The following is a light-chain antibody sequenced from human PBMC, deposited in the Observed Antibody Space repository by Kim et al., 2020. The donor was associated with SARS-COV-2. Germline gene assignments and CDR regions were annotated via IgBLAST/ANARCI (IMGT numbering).Light chain of an antibody. CDR1: QDISSW. J-gene: IGKJ4*01. V-gene: IGKV1-12*01. CDR2: STS. CDR3: QQANSFPPT. Sequence: ASVGDRVTITCRASQDISSWLVWYQQRPGTAPKLLIYSTSSLQSGVPSRFSGSGSGTDFTLTINSLQPEDFATYFCQQANSFPPTFGGGTKVEVK.